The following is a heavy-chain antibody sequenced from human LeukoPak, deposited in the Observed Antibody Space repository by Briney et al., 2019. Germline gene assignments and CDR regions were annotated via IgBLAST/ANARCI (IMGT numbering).Heavy chain of an antibody. D-gene: IGHD6-19*01. V-gene: IGHV3-23*01. Sequence: GGSLRLSCAASGFTFSSYAMSWVRQAPGKGLEWVSSISDSSGHTYYADSVRGRFTISRDNSKNTVLLQMNSLRAEDTAIYYCAKDGVWQSYYFDYWGQGTLVTVSS. CDR3: AKDGVWQSYYFDY. CDR1: GFTFSSYA. J-gene: IGHJ4*02. CDR2: ISDSSGHT.